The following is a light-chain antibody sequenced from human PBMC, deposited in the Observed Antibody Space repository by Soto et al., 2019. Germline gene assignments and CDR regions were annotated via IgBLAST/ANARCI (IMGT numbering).Light chain of an antibody. CDR3: QQHSRYPLT. Sequence: DIQLTQSPSVLSASVGDTVTITCRASQALSNYLAWYQQKPGKAPDLLIYSASTRHSGVPARFSGSGSETEFTLTISALQPEDFATYYCQQHSRYPLTFGEGTKVDIK. CDR2: SAS. CDR1: QALSNY. J-gene: IGKJ4*02. V-gene: IGKV1-9*01.